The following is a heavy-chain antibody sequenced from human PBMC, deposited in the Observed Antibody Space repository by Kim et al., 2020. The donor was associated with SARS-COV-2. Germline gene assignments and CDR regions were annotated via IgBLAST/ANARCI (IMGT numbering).Heavy chain of an antibody. Sequence: SVKVSCKASGGTFSSYAISWVRQAPGQGLEWMGGIIPIFGTANYAQKFQGRVTITADESTSTAYMELSSLRSEDTAVYYCARAEVVAATLYYYYYYGMDVWGQGTTVTVSS. V-gene: IGHV1-69*13. J-gene: IGHJ6*02. CDR2: IIPIFGTA. CDR1: GGTFSSYA. CDR3: ARAEVVAATLYYYYYYGMDV. D-gene: IGHD2-15*01.